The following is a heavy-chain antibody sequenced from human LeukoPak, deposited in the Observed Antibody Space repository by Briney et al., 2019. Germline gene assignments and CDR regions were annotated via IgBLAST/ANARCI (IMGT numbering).Heavy chain of an antibody. CDR3: ARGTRYYDFWSGLWGLDY. V-gene: IGHV1-2*02. D-gene: IGHD3-3*01. CDR2: INPNSGGT. Sequence: GASVKVSCKPSGYTFTGYYMHWVRQAPGQGLEWMGWINPNSGGTNYAQKFQGRVTMTRDTSISTAYMELSRLRSDDTAVYYCARGTRYYDFWSGLWGLDYWGQGTLVTVSS. J-gene: IGHJ4*02. CDR1: GYTFTGYY.